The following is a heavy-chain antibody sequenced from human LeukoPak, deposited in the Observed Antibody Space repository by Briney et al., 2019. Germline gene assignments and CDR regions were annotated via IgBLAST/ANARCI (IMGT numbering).Heavy chain of an antibody. V-gene: IGHV4-59*01. J-gene: IGHJ5*02. CDR2: IYYSGST. CDR3: ARDRREGFDP. Sequence: PSETLSLTCTVSGGSISSYYWSWIRQPPGKGLEWIGYIYYSGSTNYNPSLKSRVTISVDTSKNQFSLKLSSVTAADTAVYYCARDRREGFDPWGQGTLVTVSS. CDR1: GGSISSYY.